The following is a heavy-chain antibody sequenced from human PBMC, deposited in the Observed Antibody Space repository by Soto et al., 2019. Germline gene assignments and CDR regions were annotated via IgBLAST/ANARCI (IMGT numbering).Heavy chain of an antibody. CDR3: AKDKLRTAIDY. J-gene: IGHJ4*02. V-gene: IGHV3-30*18. Sequence: QVQLVESGGGVVQPGRSLRLSCAASGLTFSAAGMHWVRQAPGKGLEWVALIANDGRSESYADAVTVRCTISRDNSQSKMYLQMNGLRAEDTAVYYWAKDKLRTAIDYWGQGTLVSVSS. CDR1: GLTFSAAG. CDR2: IANDGRSE.